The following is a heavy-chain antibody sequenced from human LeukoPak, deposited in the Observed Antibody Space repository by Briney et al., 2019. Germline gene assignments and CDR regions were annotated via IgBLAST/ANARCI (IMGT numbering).Heavy chain of an antibody. J-gene: IGHJ3*02. Sequence: PGGSLRLSCAASGFTFSSYAMSWVRQAPGKGLEWVSAISGSGGSTYYADSVKGRFTISRDNSKNTLYLQMNSLRAEDTAVYYCAKDLIRGYYYDSSGSAFDIWGQGTMVTVSS. D-gene: IGHD3-22*01. CDR3: AKDLIRGYYYDSSGSAFDI. V-gene: IGHV3-23*01. CDR1: GFTFSSYA. CDR2: ISGSGGST.